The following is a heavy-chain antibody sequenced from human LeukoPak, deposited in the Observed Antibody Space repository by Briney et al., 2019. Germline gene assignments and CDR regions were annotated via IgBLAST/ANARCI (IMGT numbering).Heavy chain of an antibody. CDR1: GGPITSNSHY. V-gene: IGHV4-39*01. J-gene: IGHJ4*02. CDR3: ARQPHYYDTSAYYPSHFDY. Sequence: SETLSLTCTVSGGPITSNSHYWGWIRQPPGKGLEWIGSISYSGDTHYNPSPKSRVTLSVDTSKSQFSLNLSSLTAADTGVFYCARQPHYYDTSAYYPSHFDYWGLGTLVTVAS. CDR2: ISYSGDT. D-gene: IGHD3-22*01.